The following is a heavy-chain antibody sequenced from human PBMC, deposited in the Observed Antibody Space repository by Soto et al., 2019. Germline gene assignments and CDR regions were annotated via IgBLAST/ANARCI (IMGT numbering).Heavy chain of an antibody. J-gene: IGHJ6*03. Sequence: GGSLRLSCAASGFTFSSYAMHWVRQAPGKGLEYVSAISSNGGSTYYANSVKGRFTISRDNSKNTLYLQMGSLRAEDMAVYYCARASLEEYQLLRSYYYYYMDVWGKGTTVTVSS. CDR1: GFTFSSYA. CDR3: ARASLEEYQLLRSYYYYYMDV. D-gene: IGHD2-2*01. V-gene: IGHV3-64*01. CDR2: ISSNGGST.